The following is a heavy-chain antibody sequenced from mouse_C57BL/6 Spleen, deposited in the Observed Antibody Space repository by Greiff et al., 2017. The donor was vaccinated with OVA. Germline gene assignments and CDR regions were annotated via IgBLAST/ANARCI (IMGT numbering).Heavy chain of an antibody. CDR1: GFNIKDDY. V-gene: IGHV14-4*01. J-gene: IGHJ4*01. CDR2: IDPENGDT. D-gene: IGHD2-3*01. Sequence: VQLKESGAELVRPGASVKLSCTASGFNIKDDYMHWVKQRPEQGLEWIGWIDPENGDTEYASKFQGKATITADTSSNTAYLQLSSLTSEDTAVYYCTTGWLLFYYAMDYWGQGTSVTVSS. CDR3: TTGWLLFYYAMDY.